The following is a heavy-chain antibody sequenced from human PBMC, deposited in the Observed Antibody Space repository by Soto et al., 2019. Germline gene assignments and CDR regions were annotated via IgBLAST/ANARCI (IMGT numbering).Heavy chain of an antibody. V-gene: IGHV1-3*05. CDR2: INAGNGNT. Sequence: QVQLVQSGAEKKKPGASVKVSCKASGYTFTSYAIHWVRQAPGQRLEWMGWINAGNGNTKYSQKFQGRVTITRDTSASTADMELSSLRSGDTAVYYCAGGFPSWFDAWGQGTLVTVSS. J-gene: IGHJ5*02. CDR1: GYTFTSYA. CDR3: AGGFPSWFDA. D-gene: IGHD3-3*01.